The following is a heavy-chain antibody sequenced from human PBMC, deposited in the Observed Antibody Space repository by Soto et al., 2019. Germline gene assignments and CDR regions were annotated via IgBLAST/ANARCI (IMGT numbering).Heavy chain of an antibody. J-gene: IGHJ6*02. V-gene: IGHV3-48*03. Sequence: GSLRLSCAASGFTFSSYEMHWVRQAPGKGLEWVSYISRGGTTIYYADSVKGRFTISRVSGKNSLYLQMNSLRAEDTAVYFCATAVDYDFWSGTTHYGMDVWGQGTTVTVSS. CDR2: ISRGGTTI. CDR1: GFTFSSYE. CDR3: ATAVDYDFWSGTTHYGMDV. D-gene: IGHD3-3*01.